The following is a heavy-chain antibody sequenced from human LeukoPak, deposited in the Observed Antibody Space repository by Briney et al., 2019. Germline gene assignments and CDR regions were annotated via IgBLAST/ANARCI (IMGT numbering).Heavy chain of an antibody. CDR1: GGSISSGSYY. J-gene: IGHJ3*02. D-gene: IGHD3-10*01. CDR3: ARENLPGRMAFDI. Sequence: PSETLSLTCTVSGGSISSGSYYWSWIRQPAGKGLEWIGRIYTSGSTNYNPSLKSRVTISVDTSKNQFSLKLSSVTAADTAVYYCARENLPGRMAFDIWGQGTMVTVSS. V-gene: IGHV4-61*02. CDR2: IYTSGST.